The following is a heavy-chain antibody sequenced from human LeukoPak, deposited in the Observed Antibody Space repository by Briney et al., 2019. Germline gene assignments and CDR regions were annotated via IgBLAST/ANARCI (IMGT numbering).Heavy chain of an antibody. Sequence: SETLSLTCTVSGGSISSYYWSWIRQPPGKGLEWIGYIYYSGSTNYNPSLKSRVTISVDTSKNQFSLKLSSVTAADTAVYYCARSTVQGVKAIDYWGQGTLVTVSS. CDR2: IYYSGST. CDR3: ARSTVQGVKAIDY. D-gene: IGHD3-10*01. V-gene: IGHV4-59*01. CDR1: GGSISSYY. J-gene: IGHJ4*02.